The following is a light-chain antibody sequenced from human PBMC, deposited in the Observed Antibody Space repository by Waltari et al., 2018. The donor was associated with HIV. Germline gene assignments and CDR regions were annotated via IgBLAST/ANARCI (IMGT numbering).Light chain of an antibody. CDR3: QQYNNWPIT. J-gene: IGKJ5*01. CDR2: GAS. CDR1: QSVSSN. V-gene: IGKV3-15*01. Sequence: EKVMTQSPATLSVSPGERATLSCRASQSVSSNLAWYQQKPGQAPRLLIYGASTRATGIPARFSATGSGTEFRLTISSLQSEDFAVYYCQQYNNWPITFGQGTRLEIK.